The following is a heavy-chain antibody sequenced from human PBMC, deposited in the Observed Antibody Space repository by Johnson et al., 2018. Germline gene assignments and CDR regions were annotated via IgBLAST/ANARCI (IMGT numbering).Heavy chain of an antibody. J-gene: IGHJ3*02. V-gene: IGHV3-9*01. CDR3: AKLRFMLRASGSFDI. D-gene: IGHD3-10*01. CDR2: ISWNSGDI. CDR1: GFIFNDYA. Sequence: EVQLLESGGGLVQPGRSLRLSCAASGFIFNDYALHWVRQAPGKGLEWVSGISWNSGDIGYAASVKGRFTIPRVNAKNSLYLQMNSLRAEDTALYYCAKLRFMLRASGSFDIWGQGTRVTVSS.